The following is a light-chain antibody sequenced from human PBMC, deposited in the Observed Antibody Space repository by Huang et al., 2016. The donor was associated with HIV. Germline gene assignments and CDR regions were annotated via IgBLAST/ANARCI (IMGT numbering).Light chain of an antibody. Sequence: DIQMTQSPSSLSASVGDRVTITCRATQNIDNFLNWYQQRPGKAPKRLSFAASTLQSGVPSRCSGSGSGTDFTLTISSLQPDDFATYYCQQSYSTLLTFGPGTKVDI. CDR1: QNIDNF. CDR3: QQSYSTLLT. CDR2: AAS. V-gene: IGKV1-39*01. J-gene: IGKJ3*01.